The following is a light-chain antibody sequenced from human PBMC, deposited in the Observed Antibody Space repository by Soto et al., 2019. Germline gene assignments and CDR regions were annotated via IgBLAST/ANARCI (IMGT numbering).Light chain of an antibody. CDR3: QQYDDSARYK. CDR1: QSINTRY. Sequence: EIVLTQSPGTLSLSPGERATLSCRASQSINTRYSAWYQQKPGQPPRLLSYATSSRAPGIRDRFSGSGSGTDFTLTISRLEPEDFAVYYCQQYDDSARYKFGQGTNLDIK. CDR2: ATS. J-gene: IGKJ2*01. V-gene: IGKV3-20*01.